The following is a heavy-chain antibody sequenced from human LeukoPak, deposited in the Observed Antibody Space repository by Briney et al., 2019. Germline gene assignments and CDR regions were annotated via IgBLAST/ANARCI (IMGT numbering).Heavy chain of an antibody. Sequence: PSETLSLTCTVSGGSISSYYWSWLRQPPGKGLEWIGYIYYSGSTNYNPSLKSRVTISLDTSKNQFSLKLSSLTAADTAVYYCARRVAGESRAFDIWDQGTMVTVSS. CDR1: GGSISSYY. CDR3: ARRVAGESRAFDI. CDR2: IYYSGST. D-gene: IGHD3-10*01. V-gene: IGHV4-59*01. J-gene: IGHJ3*02.